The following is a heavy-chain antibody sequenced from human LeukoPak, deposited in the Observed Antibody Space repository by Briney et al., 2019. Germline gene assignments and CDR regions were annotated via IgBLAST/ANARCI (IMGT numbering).Heavy chain of an antibody. D-gene: IGHD6-19*01. V-gene: IGHV3-48*01. Sequence: GGSLRLSCAASGCTFSDYDMNWIRQAPGTGLEWVSYITGSSSSKYYADSVKGRFTISRDNAKNSLYLQMNSLRAEDTAVYYCARPTTSGWYPHWGQGTMVTVSS. J-gene: IGHJ3*01. CDR3: ARPTTSGWYPH. CDR1: GCTFSDYD. CDR2: ITGSSSSK.